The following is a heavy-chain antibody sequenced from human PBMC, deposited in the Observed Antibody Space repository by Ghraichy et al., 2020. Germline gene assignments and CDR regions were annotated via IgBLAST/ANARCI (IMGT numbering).Heavy chain of an antibody. CDR3: ARDPGGKDAFDI. Sequence: ASVKVSCKASCYTVSSHGISWVRQAPGQGLEWMGWISAYNGNTNYAQKLQGRVTMTTDTSTSTAYMELRSLRSDDTAVYYCARDPGGKDAFDIWGQGTMVTVSS. D-gene: IGHD1-26*01. V-gene: IGHV1-18*01. CDR2: ISAYNGNT. CDR1: CYTVSSHG. J-gene: IGHJ3*02.